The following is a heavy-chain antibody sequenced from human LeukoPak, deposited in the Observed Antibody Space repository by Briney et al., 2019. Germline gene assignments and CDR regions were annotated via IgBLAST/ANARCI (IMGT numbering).Heavy chain of an antibody. J-gene: IGHJ4*02. D-gene: IGHD6-19*01. CDR3: ARGGWDYFDY. Sequence: PSETMSLTSTVSGGSISTYYCSWIRQPPGKGLEWIGYVYYGGSANYNPSLNSRVTISVDTPKNQFSLNLTSVTAADTAVYYCARGGWDYFDYCGQGTLVTVSS. CDR2: VYYGGSA. V-gene: IGHV4-59*01. CDR1: GGSISTYY.